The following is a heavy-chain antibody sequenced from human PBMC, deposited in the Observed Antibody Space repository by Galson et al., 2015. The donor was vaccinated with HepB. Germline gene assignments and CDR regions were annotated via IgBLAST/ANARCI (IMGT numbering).Heavy chain of an antibody. J-gene: IGHJ4*02. CDR3: ARAPPNWGYYFDY. CDR1: GFTFSSYA. D-gene: IGHD7-27*01. V-gene: IGHV3-30*04. Sequence: SLRLSCAASGFTFSSYAMHWVRQAPGKGLEWVAVTSYDGSNKYYADSVKGRFTISRDNSKNTLYLQMNSLRAEDTAVYYCARAPPNWGYYFDYWGQETLVTVSS. CDR2: TSYDGSNK.